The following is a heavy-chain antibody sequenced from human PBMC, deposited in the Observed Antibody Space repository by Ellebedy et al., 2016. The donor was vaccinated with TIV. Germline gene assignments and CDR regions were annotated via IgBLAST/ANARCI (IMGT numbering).Heavy chain of an antibody. Sequence: AASVKVSCKASGYTFTSYGISWVRQAPGQGLEWMGWISAYNGNTNYAQKLQGRVTMTTDTSTSTAYMELRSLRSDDTAVYYCARDRGYHLISPGDYWGQGTLVTVSS. CDR2: ISAYNGNT. CDR3: ARDRGYHLISPGDY. V-gene: IGHV1-18*04. D-gene: IGHD2-2*01. CDR1: GYTFTSYG. J-gene: IGHJ4*02.